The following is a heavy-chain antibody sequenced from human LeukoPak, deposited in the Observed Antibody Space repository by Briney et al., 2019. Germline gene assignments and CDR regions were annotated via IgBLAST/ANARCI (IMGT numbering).Heavy chain of an antibody. J-gene: IGHJ4*02. V-gene: IGHV3-30*03. CDR3: ARGNDYGDYCAFDY. CDR2: ISYDGSNK. CDR1: GFTFSSYG. Sequence: GGSLRLSCAASGFTFSSYGMHWVRQAPGKGLEWVAVISYDGSNKYYADSVKGRFTISRDNSKNTLYLQMNSLRAEDTAVYYCARGNDYGDYCAFDYWGQGALVTVSS. D-gene: IGHD4-17*01.